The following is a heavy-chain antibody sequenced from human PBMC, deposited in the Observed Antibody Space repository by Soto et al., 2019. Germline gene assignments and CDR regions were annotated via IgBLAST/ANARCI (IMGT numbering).Heavy chain of an antibody. CDR1: GGSVSSRDYY. Sequence: QVQLQESGPGLLKPSETLSLTCTVSGGSVSSRDYYWSWIRQPPGKVLEWIGFVYFSGSTNYNHSLQSRVTMSVDTSKNQFSLTLTSVTAADTALYYCARVASAVHFDYWGHGTLVTVSS. CDR2: VYFSGST. CDR3: ARVASAVHFDY. V-gene: IGHV4-61*08. J-gene: IGHJ4*01. D-gene: IGHD6-19*01.